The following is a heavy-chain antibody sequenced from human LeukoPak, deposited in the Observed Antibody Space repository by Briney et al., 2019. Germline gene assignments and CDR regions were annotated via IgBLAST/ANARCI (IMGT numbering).Heavy chain of an antibody. J-gene: IGHJ4*02. CDR2: IYYSGST. D-gene: IGHD3-16*01. V-gene: IGHV4-39*07. CDR3: ARATFDSFDY. Sequence: PSETLSLTCTVSGDSISSGSSYWGWIRQPPGKGLEWIGSIYYSGSTYYNPSLKSRVTISVDTSKNQFSLKLSSVTAADTAVYYCARATFDSFDYWGQGTLVTVSS. CDR1: GDSISSGSSY.